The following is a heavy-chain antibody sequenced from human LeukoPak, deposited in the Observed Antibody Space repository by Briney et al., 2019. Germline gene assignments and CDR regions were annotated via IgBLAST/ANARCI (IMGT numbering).Heavy chain of an antibody. CDR3: ASPAVDYYYYYYMDV. CDR2: IIPIFGTA. D-gene: IGHD2-2*01. Sequence: ASVTVSCKASGGTFSIYAISWVRQAPGQGPEWMGGIIPIFGTANYAQKFQGRVTITTDESTSTAYMELSSLRSEDTAVYYCASPAVDYYYYYYMDVWGKGTTVTVSS. J-gene: IGHJ6*03. CDR1: GGTFSIYA. V-gene: IGHV1-69*05.